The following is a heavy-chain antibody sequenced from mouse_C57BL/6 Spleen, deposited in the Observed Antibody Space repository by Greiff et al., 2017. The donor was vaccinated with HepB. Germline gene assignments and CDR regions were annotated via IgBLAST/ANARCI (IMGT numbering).Heavy chain of an antibody. D-gene: IGHD2-1*01. CDR1: GYAFSSYW. CDR2: IYPGDGDT. J-gene: IGHJ2*01. Sequence: VKLQESGAELVKPGASVKISCKASGYAFSSYWMNWVKQRPGKGLEWIGQIYPGDGDTNYNGKFKGKATLTADKSSITAYMHLSSLTSEDSAVYFCARWVYGNSFDYWGQGTTLTVSS. V-gene: IGHV1-80*01. CDR3: ARWVYGNSFDY.